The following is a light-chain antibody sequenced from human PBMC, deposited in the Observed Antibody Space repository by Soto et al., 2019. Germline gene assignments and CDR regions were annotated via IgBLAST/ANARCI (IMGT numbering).Light chain of an antibody. V-gene: IGLV2-8*01. CDR2: EVT. Sequence: QAVVTQPPSASGSPGQSVTISCTGTSSDVGGYNYVSWYQQHPGKAPKLMIYEVTKRPSGVPDRFSGSKSGNTASLTVSGLRAEDEADYYCSSYAGSNYVVFGGGTKLTVL. CDR3: SSYAGSNYVV. J-gene: IGLJ2*01. CDR1: SSDVGGYNY.